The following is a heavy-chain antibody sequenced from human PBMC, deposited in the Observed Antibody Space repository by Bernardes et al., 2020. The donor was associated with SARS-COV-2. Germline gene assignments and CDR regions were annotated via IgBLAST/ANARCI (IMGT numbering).Heavy chain of an antibody. Sequence: SETLSLTRTVSGGSISDPRSYWGWVRQPPGKGLEWIGSIYFNGYTYHNPSLKNRVIISMDTSRNQFSLMMNSVTAADTAVYYCTKAYYAVDVWGLGTTVIVSS. CDR2: IYFNGYT. V-gene: IGHV4-39*01. J-gene: IGHJ6*02. CDR3: TKAYYAVDV. CDR1: GGSISDPRSY.